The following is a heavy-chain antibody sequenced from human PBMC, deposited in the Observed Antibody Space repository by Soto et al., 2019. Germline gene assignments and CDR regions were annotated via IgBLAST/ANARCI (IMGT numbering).Heavy chain of an antibody. V-gene: IGHV5-51*01. J-gene: IGHJ6*02. CDR1: GYSFTSYW. CDR3: ATQLGYCSSTSCYARRDNYYYGMDV. CDR2: IYPGDSDT. D-gene: IGHD2-2*01. Sequence: HGESLKISCKGSGYSFTSYWIGWVRQMPGKGLEWMGIIYPGDSDTRYSPSFQGQVTISADKSISTAYLQWSSLKASDTAMYYCATQLGYCSSTSCYARRDNYYYGMDVWGQGTTVTVSS.